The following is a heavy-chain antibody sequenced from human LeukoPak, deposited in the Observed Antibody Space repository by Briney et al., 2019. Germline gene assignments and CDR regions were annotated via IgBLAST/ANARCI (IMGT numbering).Heavy chain of an antibody. CDR2: MNPNSGNT. Sequence: GASVNVFCKASGYTFTSYDINWVRQASGQGLEWMGWMNPNSGNTVYAQKLQGRVTITRNTSISTAYMDLSRLSSDDTAVYYCVLWREYCRVGSSHVDYWVQGALVSVCS. CDR1: GYTFTSYD. V-gene: IGHV1-8*03. CDR3: VLWREYCRVGSSHVDY. J-gene: IGHJ4*02. D-gene: IGHD2-15*01.